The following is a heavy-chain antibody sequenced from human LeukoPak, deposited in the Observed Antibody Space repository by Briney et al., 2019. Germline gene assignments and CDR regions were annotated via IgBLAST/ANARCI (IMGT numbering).Heavy chain of an antibody. Sequence: SETLSLTCTVSGGSISSSSYYWGWLRQPPGKGLEWIGSVYYSGSTYYNPSLKSRVTISVDTSKNQYSLTLSSVTAADTAVFYCARHPDYYDSSGHFYVEAFHIWGQGTMVTVSS. CDR2: VYYSGST. J-gene: IGHJ3*02. CDR1: GGSISSSSYY. CDR3: ARHPDYYDSSGHFYVEAFHI. V-gene: IGHV4-39*01. D-gene: IGHD3-22*01.